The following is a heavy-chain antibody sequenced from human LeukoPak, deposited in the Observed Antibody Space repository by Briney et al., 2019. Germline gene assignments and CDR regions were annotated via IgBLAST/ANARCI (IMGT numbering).Heavy chain of an antibody. Sequence: SETLSLTCTVSGGSITSSRDYWGWIRLPPGKGLEWIGSMYYSGSTYYNPSLKSRVTISGDTSKNQLSLELSSVTAADTAVYYCARGVGEKPFDYWGQGTLVTVSS. J-gene: IGHJ4*02. CDR1: GGSITSSRDY. V-gene: IGHV4-39*07. CDR2: MYYSGST. D-gene: IGHD1-26*01. CDR3: ARGVGEKPFDY.